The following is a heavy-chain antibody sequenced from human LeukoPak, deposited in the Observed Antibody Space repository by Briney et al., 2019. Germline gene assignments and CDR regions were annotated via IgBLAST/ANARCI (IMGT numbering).Heavy chain of an antibody. CDR1: GGSISSGGYY. CDR3: ARDKNYYDGSGYNNWFDP. Sequence: SQTLSLTCTVSGGSISSGGYYWSWIRQHPGKGLEWIGYIYYSGSTYYNPSLKSRVTISVDTSKNQFSLKLSSVTAADTAVYYCARDKNYYDGSGYNNWFDPWGQGTLVTVSS. V-gene: IGHV4-31*03. J-gene: IGHJ5*02. D-gene: IGHD3-22*01. CDR2: IYYSGST.